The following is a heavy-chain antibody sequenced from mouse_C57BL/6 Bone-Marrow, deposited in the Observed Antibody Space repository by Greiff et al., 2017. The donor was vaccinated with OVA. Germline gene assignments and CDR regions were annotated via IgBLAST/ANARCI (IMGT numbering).Heavy chain of an antibody. V-gene: IGHV1-81*01. CDR3: ARSHYGSSCYYAMDY. J-gene: IGHJ4*01. CDR1: GYTFTSYG. Sequence: VQLQQSGAELARPGASVKLSCKASGYTFTSYGIRWGEERRGWGLEWIGELGSVVGNTYDNDKFKGKATLTADKSSSTAYMELRSLTSEDSAVYFCARSHYGSSCYYAMDYWGQGTSVTVSS. D-gene: IGHD1-1*01. CDR2: LGSVVGNT.